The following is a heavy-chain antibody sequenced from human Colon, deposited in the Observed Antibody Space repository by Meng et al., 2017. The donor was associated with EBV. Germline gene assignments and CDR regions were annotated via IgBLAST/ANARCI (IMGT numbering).Heavy chain of an antibody. Sequence: QGPLQGLGPGLVKPSGTLSLTCAVSGGSLSSRNWWSWVRQPPGKGLEWIGEIYHSGSTNYNPSLKSRVTISVDESKNQFSLRLSSVTAADTAVYYCARVGAYCGGDCYHPRWGQGTLVTVSS. D-gene: IGHD2-21*02. CDR2: IYHSGST. CDR1: GGSLSSRNW. J-gene: IGHJ4*02. V-gene: IGHV4-4*02. CDR3: ARVGAYCGGDCYHPR.